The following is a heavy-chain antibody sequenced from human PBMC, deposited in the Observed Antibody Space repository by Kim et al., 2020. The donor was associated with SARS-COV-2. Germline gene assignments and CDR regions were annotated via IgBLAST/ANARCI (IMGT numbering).Heavy chain of an antibody. V-gene: IGHV7-4-1*02. CDR2: INTNTGNP. J-gene: IGHJ4*02. CDR1: GYTFTSYA. CDR3: AREGYSGYDYFVRFDY. D-gene: IGHD5-12*01. Sequence: ASVKVSCKASGYTFTSYAMNWVRQAPGQGLEWMGWINTNTGNPTYAQGFTGRFVFSLDTSVSTAYLQISSLKAEDTAVYYCAREGYSGYDYFVRFDYWGQGTLVTVSS.